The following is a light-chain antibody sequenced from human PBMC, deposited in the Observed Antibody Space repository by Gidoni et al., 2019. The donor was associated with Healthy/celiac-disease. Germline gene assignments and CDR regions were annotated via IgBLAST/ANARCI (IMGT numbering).Light chain of an antibody. CDR3: QQYET. J-gene: IGKJ1*01. V-gene: IGKV1-5*03. CDR2: KAS. Sequence: DIQMTQSPSTLSASVGDRVTITCRASQSISSWLDWYKQKPGKAPKLLIYKASSLESGVPSRFCGSGSWTEFTLTIRSLQPDDFATYYCQQYETFGQGTKVEIK. CDR1: QSISSW.